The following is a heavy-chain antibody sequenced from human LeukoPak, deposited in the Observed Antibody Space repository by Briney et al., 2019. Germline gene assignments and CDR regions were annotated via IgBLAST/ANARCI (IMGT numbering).Heavy chain of an antibody. Sequence: ASVKVSCKTSGYTFTDYYLHWVRQAPGQGLEWMGWINPNSGRTSSAQKFQGRVTMTGDTSIATVYMEVTWLTSDDTAIYYCARADRLRGGPYLIGPWGQGTLVTVSS. V-gene: IGHV1-2*02. D-gene: IGHD2-21*01. CDR2: INPNSGRT. J-gene: IGHJ5*02. CDR3: ARADRLRGGPYLIGP. CDR1: GYTFTDYY.